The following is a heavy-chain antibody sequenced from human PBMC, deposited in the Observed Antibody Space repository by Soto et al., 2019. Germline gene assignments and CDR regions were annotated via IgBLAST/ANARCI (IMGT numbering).Heavy chain of an antibody. Sequence: SETLSLTCTVSGGSISSYYWSWIRQPPGKGLEWIGYIYYSGSTNYNPSLKSRVTISVDTSKNQFSLKLSSVTAADTAVYYCARVAGYSSSHDAFDIWGQGTMVTVSS. D-gene: IGHD6-13*01. CDR1: GGSISSYY. CDR3: ARVAGYSSSHDAFDI. V-gene: IGHV4-59*01. CDR2: IYYSGST. J-gene: IGHJ3*02.